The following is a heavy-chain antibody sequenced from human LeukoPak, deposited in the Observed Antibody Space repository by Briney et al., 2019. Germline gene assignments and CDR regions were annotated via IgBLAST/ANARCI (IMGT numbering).Heavy chain of an antibody. V-gene: IGHV4-39*07. J-gene: IGHJ5*02. Sequence: PSETLSLTCTVSGGSISSSSYYWGWIRQPPGKGLEWIGSIYYSGSTYYNPSLKSRVTISVDTSKNQFSLKLSSVTAADTAVYYCASSGVAINWFDPWGQGTPVTVSS. CDR2: IYYSGST. CDR1: GGSISSSSYY. CDR3: ASSGVAINWFDP. D-gene: IGHD3-3*01.